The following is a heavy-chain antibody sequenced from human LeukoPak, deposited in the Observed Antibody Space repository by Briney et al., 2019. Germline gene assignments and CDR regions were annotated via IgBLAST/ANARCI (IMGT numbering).Heavy chain of an antibody. D-gene: IGHD2-2*01. Sequence: GGSLRLSCAASGFTFSRHWMHWVRQAPGKGLVWISRINSDASDTNYADFVKGRFTISRDNTKNTVYLQINSLRDEDTAVYYCARICSSTDCLIPDWGQGTLVTVSS. V-gene: IGHV3-74*01. CDR3: ARICSSTDCLIPD. J-gene: IGHJ4*02. CDR1: GFTFSRHW. CDR2: INSDASDT.